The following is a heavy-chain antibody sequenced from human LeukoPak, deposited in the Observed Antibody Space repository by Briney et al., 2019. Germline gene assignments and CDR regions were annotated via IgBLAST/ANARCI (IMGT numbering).Heavy chain of an antibody. V-gene: IGHV3-21*01. Sequence: GGSLRLSCAASGFTFSSYSMNWVRKAPGKELEWVSSISSSSSYIYYADSVKGRFTISRDNAKNSLYLQMNSLRAEDTAVYYCARDRSSSVTYYFDYWGQGTLVTVSS. J-gene: IGHJ4*02. CDR1: GFTFSSYS. D-gene: IGHD6-6*01. CDR2: ISSSSSYI. CDR3: ARDRSSSVTYYFDY.